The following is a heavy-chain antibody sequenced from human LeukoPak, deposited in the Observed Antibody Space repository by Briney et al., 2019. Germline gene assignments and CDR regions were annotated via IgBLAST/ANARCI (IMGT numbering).Heavy chain of an antibody. D-gene: IGHD2-2*01. CDR2: IKQDGSEK. CDR3: ARDDCSSISCYRNWFDP. V-gene: IGHV3-7*01. CDR1: GFTFSSYW. J-gene: IGHJ5*02. Sequence: GGSLRLSCAASGFTFSSYWMSWVRQAPGKGLEWVANIKQDGSEKYYVDSVKGRFTISRDNAKNSLYLQMNSLRAEDTAVYYCARDDCSSISCYRNWFDPWGQGTLVTVSS.